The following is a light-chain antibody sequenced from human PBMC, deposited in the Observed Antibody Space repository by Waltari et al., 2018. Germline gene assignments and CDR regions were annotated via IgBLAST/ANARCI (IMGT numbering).Light chain of an antibody. CDR2: DVS. Sequence: QSALTQPASVSGSPGQSITISCTGTSSDVGGYNYVSWYQQHPGKAPQPMIYDVSNRPSGVSNRFSGSKSGNTASLTISGLQAEDEADYYCSSYTSSSTLWVFGGGTKLTVL. CDR3: SSYTSSSTLWV. J-gene: IGLJ3*02. CDR1: SSDVGGYNY. V-gene: IGLV2-14*03.